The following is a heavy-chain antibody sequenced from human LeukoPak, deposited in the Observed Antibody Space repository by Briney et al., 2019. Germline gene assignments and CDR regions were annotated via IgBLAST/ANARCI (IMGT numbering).Heavy chain of an antibody. CDR3: ARGGSGDHQEQLGPPGYYHYMDV. V-gene: IGHV1-18*01. CDR1: GYSFTAYG. J-gene: IGHJ6*03. CDR2: ISGHTGTA. D-gene: IGHD3-10*01. Sequence: ASVKVSCKASGYSFTAYGMGWLRQAPGQGLEWMGWISGHTGTAIYAQNLQGRVTLTADTFTSTVYMEMRSLRSDDTAVYYCARGGSGDHQEQLGPPGYYHYMDVWGTGTTVTVSS.